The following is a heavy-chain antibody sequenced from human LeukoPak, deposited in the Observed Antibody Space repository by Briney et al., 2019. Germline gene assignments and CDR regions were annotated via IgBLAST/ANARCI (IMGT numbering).Heavy chain of an antibody. CDR2: IYYSGST. CDR3: ARCNKAATNRYYYYMDV. CDR1: GGSISSYY. J-gene: IGHJ6*03. D-gene: IGHD6-25*01. Sequence: SETLSLTCTVSGGSISSYYWSWIRQPPGKGLEWIGYIYYSGSTNYNPSLKSRVTISVDTSKNQFSLKLSSVTAADTAVYYCARCNKAATNRYYYYMDVWGKGTTVTVSS. V-gene: IGHV4-59*08.